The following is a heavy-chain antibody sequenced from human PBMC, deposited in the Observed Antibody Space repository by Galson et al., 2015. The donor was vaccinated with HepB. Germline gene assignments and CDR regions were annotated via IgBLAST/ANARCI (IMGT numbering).Heavy chain of an antibody. Sequence: SVKVSCKASGYTFTSYDINWVRQATGQGLEWMGWMNPNSGNTGYAQKFQGRVTMARNTSISTAYMELSSLRSEDTAVYYCASILGGYCSGGSCYDYPNWFDPWGQGTLVTVSS. V-gene: IGHV1-8*01. CDR3: ASILGGYCSGGSCYDYPNWFDP. CDR1: GYTFTSYD. CDR2: MNPNSGNT. D-gene: IGHD2-15*01. J-gene: IGHJ5*02.